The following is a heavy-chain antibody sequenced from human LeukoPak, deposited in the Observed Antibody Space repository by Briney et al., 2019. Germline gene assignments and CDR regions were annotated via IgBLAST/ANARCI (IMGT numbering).Heavy chain of an antibody. D-gene: IGHD5-18*01. Sequence: GGSLRLSCAASGFIFSNYGMHWVREAPGKGLEWVAFIQYNGTNKDYADSVKGRFTISRDNSKNTVSLQMNSLKPEDTALYYCVKDIRRGYNFGYDQFAYWGQGTPVTVSS. CDR1: GFIFSNYG. CDR3: VKDIRRGYNFGYDQFAY. J-gene: IGHJ4*02. V-gene: IGHV3-30*02. CDR2: IQYNGTNK.